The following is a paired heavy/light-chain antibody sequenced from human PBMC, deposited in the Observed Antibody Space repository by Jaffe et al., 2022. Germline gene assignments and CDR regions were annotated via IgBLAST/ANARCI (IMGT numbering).Heavy chain of an antibody. Sequence: QVQLVQSGAEVTRPGASVKVSCKASGYSFTYFYLHWVRQAPGQGLEWMGRINPSGGGTGYAQKFRGRLSITRDTSITTLYMELTNLTSDDTAVYYCARDRAHSGYNFGYWGLGTLVTVSS. D-gene: IGHD5-12*01. CDR3: ARDRAHSGYNFGY. CDR2: INPSGGGT. J-gene: IGHJ4*02. V-gene: IGHV1-2*06. CDR1: GYSFTYFY.
Light chain of an antibody. CDR3: QQYADLVT. V-gene: IGKV1-33*01. CDR2: NVY. CDR1: QDITNS. J-gene: IGKJ4*01. Sequence: DIQMTQSPSSLSASVGDRVTITCQASQDITNSLNWYQHKPGKAPKLLVYNVYNLEVGVPSRFSGSGSGTDFSFTISSLQPEDIATYYCQQYADLVTFGGGTKVEIK.